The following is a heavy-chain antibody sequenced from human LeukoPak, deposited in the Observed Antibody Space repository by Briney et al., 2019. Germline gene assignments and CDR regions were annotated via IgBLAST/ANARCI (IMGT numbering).Heavy chain of an antibody. CDR3: VRVSRASEASGSSYRSYFDF. D-gene: IGHD1-26*01. CDR1: GFTFSSYW. Sequence: PGGSLRLSYVAAGFTFSSYWMSWVRQAPGKGLEWVANIKQDGSEKYYVDSVKGRFIISRDNAKNSLYLQMSSLRVEDTAVYYCVRVSRASEASGSSYRSYFDFWGQGTLVTVSS. CDR2: IKQDGSEK. V-gene: IGHV3-7*01. J-gene: IGHJ4*02.